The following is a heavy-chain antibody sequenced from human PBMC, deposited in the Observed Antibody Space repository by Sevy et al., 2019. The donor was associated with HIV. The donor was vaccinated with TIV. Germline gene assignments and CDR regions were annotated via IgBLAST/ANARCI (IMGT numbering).Heavy chain of an antibody. CDR2: INGKGRST. V-gene: IGHV3-23*01. D-gene: IGHD2-2*01. CDR3: AKTIDSGGGVVPAANYFYYGMDV. CDR1: GFTFSGYA. Sequence: GGSLRLSCAVSGFTFSGYAMNWVRQAPGKGPEWVSAINGKGRSTHYADSVEGRFTISRDNSKNTLYLQMNSLRAEDTAVYYCAKTIDSGGGVVPAANYFYYGMDVWGQGTTVTVSS. J-gene: IGHJ6*02.